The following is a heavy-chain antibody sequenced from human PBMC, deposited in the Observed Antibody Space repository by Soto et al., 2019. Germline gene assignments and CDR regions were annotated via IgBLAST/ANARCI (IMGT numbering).Heavy chain of an antibody. D-gene: IGHD3-10*01. J-gene: IGHJ4*02. Sequence: TSETLSLTCSVSGGSINGYWWSWIRQPAGKGLEWIGRVYSSGTTDYNPSLNSRATMSVETSKNQFSLKLSSVTAADTAVYYCARDIGSFAYGEGYWGQGIQVTVSS. CDR3: ARDIGSFAYGEGY. CDR2: VYSSGTT. CDR1: GGSINGYW. V-gene: IGHV4-4*07.